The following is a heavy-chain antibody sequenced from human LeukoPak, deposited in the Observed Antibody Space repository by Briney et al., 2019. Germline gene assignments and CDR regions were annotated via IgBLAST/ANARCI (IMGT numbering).Heavy chain of an antibody. J-gene: IGHJ4*02. V-gene: IGHV3-74*01. Sequence: GGSLGLSCAASGFSLSSYWMHWVRQAPGKGLVWVSRINSDGSITTYADSVKGRFTISRDNAKNTLYLQMNSLRAEDTAVYYCARDRVYCGSTSCYAYYFDYWGQGTLVTVSS. CDR1: GFSLSSYW. D-gene: IGHD2-2*01. CDR3: ARDRVYCGSTSCYAYYFDY. CDR2: INSDGSIT.